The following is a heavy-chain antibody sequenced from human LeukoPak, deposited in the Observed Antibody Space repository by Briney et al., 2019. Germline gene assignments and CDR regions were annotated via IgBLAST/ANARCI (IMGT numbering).Heavy chain of an antibody. CDR1: GFTFSTYW. D-gene: IGHD3-10*01. CDR2: IKPDGSEK. V-gene: IGHV3-7*01. Sequence: GGSLRLSCAASGFTFSTYWMSWVRQAPGKGLEWVANIKPDGSEKNYVDSVKGRFSISRDNAKNSLHLQMNRLRAEDTAVYYCARSLWPEDYWGQGTLVTVSS. J-gene: IGHJ4*02. CDR3: ARSLWPEDY.